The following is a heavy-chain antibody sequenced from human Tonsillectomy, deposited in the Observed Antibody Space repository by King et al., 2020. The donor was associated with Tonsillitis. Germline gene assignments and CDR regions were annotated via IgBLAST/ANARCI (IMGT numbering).Heavy chain of an antibody. Sequence: VQLVESGAEVKKPGSSVKVSCKASGGTFTRYAISWVRQAPGQGLEWMGGVIPMFGTANYAQKFQGRVTITADESTTTAYMELNSLRSEDTAVYYCARLSYDSGGYSAAWYFDFWGRGTLVTVSS. V-gene: IGHV1-69*01. CDR3: ARLSYDSGGYSAAWYFDF. D-gene: IGHD3-22*01. CDR1: GGTFTRYA. J-gene: IGHJ2*01. CDR2: VIPMFGTA.